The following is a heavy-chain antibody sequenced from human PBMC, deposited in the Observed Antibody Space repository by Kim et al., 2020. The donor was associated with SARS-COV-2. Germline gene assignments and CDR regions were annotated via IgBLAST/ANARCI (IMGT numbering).Heavy chain of an antibody. CDR1: GGTFSNYA. CDR2: ILPMVDIP. Sequence: SVKVSCKASGGTFSNYAVNWVRQAPGQGLEWMGRILPMVDIPNYARNFQGRLTTTADKSTSTAYMELTVLTSADPAVYYCARGGQVVIDGRVSLTPYDHWGQGALVTVSS. V-gene: IGHV1-69*04. D-gene: IGHD2-21*01. J-gene: IGHJ5*02. CDR3: ARGGQVVIDGRVSLTPYDH.